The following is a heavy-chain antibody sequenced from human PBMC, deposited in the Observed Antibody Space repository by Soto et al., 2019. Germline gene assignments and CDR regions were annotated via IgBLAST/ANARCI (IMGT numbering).Heavy chain of an antibody. CDR3: ARDLSGPLDC. D-gene: IGHD3-16*02. CDR1: GFTFSNYG. V-gene: IGHV3-33*01. Sequence: QVQLVESGGSVVQPGKSLRLSCAASGFTFSNYGMHWVRQAPGKGLEWLALIWFDGSNKFYADSVKGRFTISRDTSKNTLYLQMNNLRAEDTAIYYCARDLSGPLDCWGQGTLVTVSS. CDR2: IWFDGSNK. J-gene: IGHJ4*02.